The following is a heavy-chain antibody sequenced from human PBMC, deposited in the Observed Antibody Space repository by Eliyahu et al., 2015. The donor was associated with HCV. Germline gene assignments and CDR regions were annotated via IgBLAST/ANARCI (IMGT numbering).Heavy chain of an antibody. J-gene: IGHJ6*02. CDR2: INWDGSST. Sequence: EVHLVESGGVVVQPGGSLRLSCAAXGXPFDXYTMHWVRQRPGKGLEWVSLINWDGSSTNYADSVKGRFTISRDNSKNSLYLQMNSLRTEDTALYYCVKDKTGGLGDMDVWGQGTTVTVSS. V-gene: IGHV3-43*01. D-gene: IGHD1-14*01. CDR1: GXPFDXYT. CDR3: VKDKTGGLGDMDV.